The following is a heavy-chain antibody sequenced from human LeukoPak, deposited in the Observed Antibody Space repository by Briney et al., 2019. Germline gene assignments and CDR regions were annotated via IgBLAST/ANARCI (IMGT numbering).Heavy chain of an antibody. CDR1: GFTVSSKD. J-gene: IGHJ5*02. CDR2: ISGSGGST. CDR3: AKDITIRDGYNP. V-gene: IGHV3-23*01. Sequence: GGSLRLSCAAPGFTVSSKDMNWVRQAPGKGLEWVSAISGSGGSTYYADSVKGRFTISRDNSKNTLYLQMNSLRAEDTAVYYCAKDITIRDGYNPWGQGTLVTVSS. D-gene: IGHD5-24*01.